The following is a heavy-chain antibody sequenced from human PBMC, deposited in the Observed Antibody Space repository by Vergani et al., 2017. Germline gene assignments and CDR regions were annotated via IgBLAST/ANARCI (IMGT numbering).Heavy chain of an antibody. CDR3: ARNPYGGGDCYSDAFDV. V-gene: IGHV4-39*07. CDR1: GASIRSSNYY. J-gene: IGHJ3*01. Sequence: QLQLQESGPGLVKPSATLSLTCSVSGASIRSSNYYWGWIRQPPGKGLEWIASIYYSGSTYYNPSLKSRVTISVDTSKNQFSLKLSSVTAADTAVYYCARNPYGGGDCYSDAFDVWGQGTMVTVSS. D-gene: IGHD2-21*02. CDR2: IYYSGST.